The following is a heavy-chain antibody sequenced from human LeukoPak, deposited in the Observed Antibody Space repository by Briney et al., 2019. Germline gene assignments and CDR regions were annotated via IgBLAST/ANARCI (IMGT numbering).Heavy chain of an antibody. CDR2: INHSGST. Sequence: SETLSLTCAVYGGSFSGYYWSWIRQPPGKGLEWIGEINHSGSTNYNPPLKSRVTISVDTSKNQFSLKLSSVTAADTAVYYCARFKYCSSTSCHVPFDYWGQGTLVTVSS. CDR1: GGSFSGYY. CDR3: ARFKYCSSTSCHVPFDY. D-gene: IGHD2-2*01. V-gene: IGHV4-34*01. J-gene: IGHJ4*02.